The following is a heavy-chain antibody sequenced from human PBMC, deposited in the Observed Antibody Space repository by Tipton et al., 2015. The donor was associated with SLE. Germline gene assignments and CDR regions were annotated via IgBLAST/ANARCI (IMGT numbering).Heavy chain of an antibody. J-gene: IGHJ4*02. CDR1: GGSITTTTYY. Sequence: TLSLTCTVSGGSITTTTYYWGWIRQSPGKGLEWIGSIYYSGSTYYNPSLKSRVTISVDTSKNHFSLKLDSVSAADAAVYYCATHVAESPWASTKDIYYLYSWGQGTLVTVSS. CDR2: IYYSGST. V-gene: IGHV4-39*02. CDR3: ATHVAESPWASTKDIYYLYS. D-gene: IGHD1-14*01.